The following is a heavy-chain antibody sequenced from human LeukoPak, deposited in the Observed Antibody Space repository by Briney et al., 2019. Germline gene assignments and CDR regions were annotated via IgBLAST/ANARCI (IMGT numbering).Heavy chain of an antibody. J-gene: IGHJ4*02. V-gene: IGHV1-69*05. CDR1: GGTFSSYA. CDR3: AREDQMMVYDLPFDY. D-gene: IGHD3-3*01. CDR2: NIPKYGVA. Sequence: ASVKVSCKASGGTFSSYAISWVRQAPGQGLEWMGRNIPKYGVANYAQKFQGRLTITTDESTSTAYMELSSLRSEDTAVYYCAREDQMMVYDLPFDYWGQGSLVIVSS.